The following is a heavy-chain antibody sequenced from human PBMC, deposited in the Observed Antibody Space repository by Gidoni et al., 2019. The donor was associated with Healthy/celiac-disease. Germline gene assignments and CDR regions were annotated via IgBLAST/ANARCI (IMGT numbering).Heavy chain of an antibody. CDR2: IIPIFGTA. CDR1: GRTFSSYA. J-gene: IGHJ5*02. V-gene: IGHV1-69*01. CDR3: ASDYYDSSGYNP. D-gene: IGHD3-22*01. Sequence: QLVQSGAEVEKTGSSVKVSCKASGRTFSSYAISWVRQAPGQGLEWMGGIIPIFGTANYAQKFQGRVTITADESTSTAYMELSSLRSEDTAVYYCASDYYDSSGYNPWGQGTLVTVSS.